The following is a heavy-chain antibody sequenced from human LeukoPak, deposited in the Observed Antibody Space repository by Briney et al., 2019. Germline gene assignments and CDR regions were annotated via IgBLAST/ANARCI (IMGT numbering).Heavy chain of an antibody. CDR3: ARADDCSSTSCYPFYYYYYGMDV. CDR2: IKSDGITI. D-gene: IGHD2-2*01. Sequence: GGSLRLSCAASGFTFSNYMMHWVRQAPGKGLVWVSRIKSDGITITYADSVKGRFTISRDNSKNTLYLQMNSLRAEDTAVYYCARADDCSSTSCYPFYYYYYGMDVWGQGTTVTVSS. V-gene: IGHV3-74*01. CDR1: GFTFSNYM. J-gene: IGHJ6*02.